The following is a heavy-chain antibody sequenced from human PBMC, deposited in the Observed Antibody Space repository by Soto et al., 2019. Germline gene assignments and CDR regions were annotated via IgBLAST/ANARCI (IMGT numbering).Heavy chain of an antibody. Sequence: EVQLVESGGGLVKPGGSLRLSCAASGFTLRTYTMNWVRQAPGKGLEWVSSISISSSDRYYADSVRVRFTISRDNAKNALYLQMNSLRADDTAVYFCVRGMNPLFGGQGTLVTVSS. CDR3: VRGMNPLF. V-gene: IGHV3-21*06. CDR2: ISISSSDR. J-gene: IGHJ4*01. CDR1: GFTLRTYT.